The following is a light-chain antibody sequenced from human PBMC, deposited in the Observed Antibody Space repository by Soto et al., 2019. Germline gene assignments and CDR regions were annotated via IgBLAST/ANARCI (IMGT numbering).Light chain of an antibody. V-gene: IGKV1-33*01. CDR3: QQYDYLRWT. J-gene: IGKJ1*01. Sequence: DLQMTQSPSSLSASVGDRVTITCQASQDISNYLNWYQQKPGKAPKLLIYDASNLETGVPSRFSGSGSGTDFTCTISSLQPEDIATYYCQQYDYLRWTFGQGTKVEIK. CDR2: DAS. CDR1: QDISNY.